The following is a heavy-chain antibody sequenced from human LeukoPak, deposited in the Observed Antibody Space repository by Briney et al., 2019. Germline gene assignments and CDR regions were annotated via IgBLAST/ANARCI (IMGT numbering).Heavy chain of an antibody. J-gene: IGHJ4*02. CDR3: ARDRASYSGSYYQLGY. CDR1: GYTFTGYY. CDR2: INPNSGGT. V-gene: IGHV1-2*02. Sequence: ASVKVSCKASGYTFTGYYMHSVRQAPGQGLEWMGWINPNSGGTNYAQKFQGRVTMTRDTSISTAYMELSRLRSDDTAVYYCARDRASYSGSYYQLGYWGQGTLVTVSS. D-gene: IGHD1-26*01.